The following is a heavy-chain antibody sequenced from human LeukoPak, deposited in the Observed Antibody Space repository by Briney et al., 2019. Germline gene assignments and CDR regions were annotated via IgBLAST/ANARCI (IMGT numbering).Heavy chain of an antibody. D-gene: IGHD6-6*01. CDR3: AKDRIAARDEYNWFDP. CDR2: ISGSGGST. Sequence: GGSLRLSCAASGFTFSSYAMSWVRQAPGKGLEWVSAISGSGGSTYYADSVKGRFTISRDNSKNTLYLQMNSLRAEDTAVYYCAKDRIAARDEYNWFDPWGQGTLATVSS. J-gene: IGHJ5*02. CDR1: GFTFSSYA. V-gene: IGHV3-23*01.